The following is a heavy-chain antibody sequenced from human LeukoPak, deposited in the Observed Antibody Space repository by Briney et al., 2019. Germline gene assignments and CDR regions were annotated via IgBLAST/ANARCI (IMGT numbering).Heavy chain of an antibody. J-gene: IGHJ4*02. V-gene: IGHV3-30-3*01. CDR3: AGDRLDDTTNY. Sequence: GGSLRLCCAASGYTFSIYAMHWVRQAPGKGLEWVAVISYDGSNKYYADSVKGRFTISRDNSKNTLYLQMNSLRAEDTAVYYCAGDRLDDTTNYWGQGTLVTVSS. D-gene: IGHD1-26*01. CDR2: ISYDGSNK. CDR1: GYTFSIYA.